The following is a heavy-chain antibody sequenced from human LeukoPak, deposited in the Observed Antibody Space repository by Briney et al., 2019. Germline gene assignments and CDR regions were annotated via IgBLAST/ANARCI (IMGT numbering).Heavy chain of an antibody. CDR3: ARRGPQYYWFDS. J-gene: IGHJ5*01. CDR1: GYNYNNYW. CDR2: IYPGDSDT. V-gene: IGHV5-51*01. Sequence: GESLKISCKASGYNYNNYWIGWARQMPGKGLEWMGIIYPGDSDTRYSPSFQGQVTISADKSISTAYMQWSSLEASDSAIYYCARRGPQYYWFDSWGQGTLVIVSS. D-gene: IGHD2-15*01.